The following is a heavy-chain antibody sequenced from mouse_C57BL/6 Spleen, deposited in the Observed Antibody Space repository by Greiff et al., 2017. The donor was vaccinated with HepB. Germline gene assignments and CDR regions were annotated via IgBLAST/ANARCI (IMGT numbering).Heavy chain of an antibody. CDR1: GYSITSGYY. J-gene: IGHJ2*01. CDR2: ISYDGSN. CDR3: ARNLPPDY. D-gene: IGHD2-1*01. V-gene: IGHV3-6*01. Sequence: DVQLQESGPGLVKPSQSLSLTCSVTGYSITSGYYWNWIRQFPGNKLEWMGYISYDGSNNYNPSLKNRISITRDTSKNQFFLKLNSVTTEDTATYYCARNLPPDYWGQGTTLTVSS.